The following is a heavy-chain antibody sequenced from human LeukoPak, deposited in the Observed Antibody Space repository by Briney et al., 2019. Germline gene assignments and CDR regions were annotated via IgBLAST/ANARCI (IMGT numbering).Heavy chain of an antibody. V-gene: IGHV1-69*13. CDR1: GGTFSSYA. Sequence: SVKVSCKASGGTFSSYAISWVRQAPGQGLEWMGGIIPIFGAANYAQKFQGRVTITADESTSTAYMELSSLRSEDTAVYYCAQGQLGRNWFDPWGQGTLVTVSS. J-gene: IGHJ5*02. CDR2: IIPIFGAA. D-gene: IGHD6-13*01. CDR3: AQGQLGRNWFDP.